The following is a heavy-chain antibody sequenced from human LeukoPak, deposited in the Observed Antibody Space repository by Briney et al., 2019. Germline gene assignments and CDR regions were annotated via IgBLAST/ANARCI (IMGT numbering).Heavy chain of an antibody. D-gene: IGHD3-22*01. CDR1: GFTFSSYA. J-gene: IGHJ4*02. CDR3: AGEGIFYDSSGYYYFDY. V-gene: IGHV3-30*04. Sequence: GRSLRLSCAASGFTFSSYAMHWVRKGPRKGLEWVAVISYDGSNKYYADSVKGRFTISRDNSKNTLYLQMNSPRAEDTAVYYCAGEGIFYDSSGYYYFDYWGQGTLVTVSS. CDR2: ISYDGSNK.